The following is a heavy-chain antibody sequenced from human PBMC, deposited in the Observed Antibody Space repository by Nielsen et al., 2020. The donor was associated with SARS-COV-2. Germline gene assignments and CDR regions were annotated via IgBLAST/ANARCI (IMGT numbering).Heavy chain of an antibody. CDR3: ARHVFLPYDAFDI. CDR2: IYYSGST. J-gene: IGHJ3*02. V-gene: IGHV4-59*08. D-gene: IGHD3-10*02. Sequence: GSLRLSCTVSGGSISSYYWSWTRQPPGKGLEWIGYIYYSGSTNYNPSLKSRVTISVDTSKNQFSLKLSSVTAADTAVYYCARHVFLPYDAFDIWGQGTMVTVSS. CDR1: GGSISSYY.